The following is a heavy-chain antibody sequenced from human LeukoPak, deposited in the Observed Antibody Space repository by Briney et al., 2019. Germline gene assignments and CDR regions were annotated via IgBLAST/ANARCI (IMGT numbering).Heavy chain of an antibody. CDR1: GYTLTGYY. Sequence: ASVKVSCKASGYTLTGYYMHWVRQAPGQGLEWMGWINPNSGDTNYAQNFQGRVTMTRDTSVSTAYMELNRLRSDDTAVYYCARDNYFGSGSYYRDNWFDPWGQGTLVTVSS. CDR3: ARDNYFGSGSYYRDNWFDP. J-gene: IGHJ5*02. CDR2: INPNSGDT. V-gene: IGHV1-2*02. D-gene: IGHD3-10*01.